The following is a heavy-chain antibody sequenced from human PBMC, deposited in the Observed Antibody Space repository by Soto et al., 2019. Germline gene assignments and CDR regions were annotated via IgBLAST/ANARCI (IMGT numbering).Heavy chain of an antibody. CDR2: MNPNSGNT. CDR1: GYTFTSYD. V-gene: IGHV1-8*01. J-gene: IGHJ5*02. Sequence: QVQLVQSGAEVKKPGASVKVSCKASGYTFTSYDINWVREATGQGLEWMGWMNPNSGNTGYAQKFQGRVTMTRNTSIITAYMELSSLRSEDTAVYYCARGLNYYDSSGYYPYWFDPWGQGTLVTVSS. D-gene: IGHD3-22*01. CDR3: ARGLNYYDSSGYYPYWFDP.